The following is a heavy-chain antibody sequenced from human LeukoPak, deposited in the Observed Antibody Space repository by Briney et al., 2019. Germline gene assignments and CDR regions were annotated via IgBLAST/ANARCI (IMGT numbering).Heavy chain of an antibody. J-gene: IGHJ4*02. CDR1: VYTFTSYD. V-gene: IGHV1-8*01. CDR2: MNPNSGNT. CDR3: ARAIYDSSGYYRYYFDY. Sequence: GASVKVSCKASVYTFTSYDINWVRQATGQGLEWMGWMNPNSGNTGYAQKFQGRVTMTRNTSISTGYMELSSLRSEDTAVYYCARAIYDSSGYYRYYFDYWGQGTLVTVSS. D-gene: IGHD3-22*01.